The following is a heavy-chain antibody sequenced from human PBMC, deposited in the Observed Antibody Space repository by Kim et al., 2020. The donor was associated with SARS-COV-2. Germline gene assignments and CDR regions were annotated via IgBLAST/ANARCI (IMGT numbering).Heavy chain of an antibody. D-gene: IGHD2-8*01. Sequence: SETLSLTCTVSGGSIRSYYWSWIRQSPGMGLEWIGYISDRGSTNYNPSLKSGVTISIDTSRNQFSLKLNSVTAADTAFYYCARGVSSGPLLYLDYWGQGTLVTVSS. CDR3: ARGVSSGPLLYLDY. CDR1: GGSIRSYY. CDR2: ISDRGST. V-gene: IGHV4-59*01. J-gene: IGHJ4*02.